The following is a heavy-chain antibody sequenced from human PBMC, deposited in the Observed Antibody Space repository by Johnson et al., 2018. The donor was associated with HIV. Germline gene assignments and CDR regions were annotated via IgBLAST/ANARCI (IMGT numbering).Heavy chain of an antibody. J-gene: IGHJ3*02. CDR3: AKGIMITFGGVIVKPHAFDI. D-gene: IGHD3-16*02. CDR2: INWSGGST. CDR1: GFTFDDYG. Sequence: VQLVESGGGLVQPGKSLRLSCAASGFTFDDYGMSWVRQAPGKGLEWVSGINWSGGSTAYADSVKGRFTISRDNAKNSLYLQMNSLRTEDTALYYCAKGIMITFGGVIVKPHAFDIWGQGTMVTVSS. V-gene: IGHV3-20*04.